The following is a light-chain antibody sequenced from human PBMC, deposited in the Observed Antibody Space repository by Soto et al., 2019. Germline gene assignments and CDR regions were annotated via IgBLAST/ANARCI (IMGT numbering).Light chain of an antibody. J-gene: IGKJ1*01. V-gene: IGKV2-28*01. CDR2: LGS. CDR3: MQALQTPWT. CDR1: QSLLHSNGYNY. Sequence: DIAMTQSPLSLPVTPGEPASISCRSSQSLLHSNGYNYLDWYLQKPGQSPQLLIYLGSNRSSGVPDRLSGSGSGTDFTLKISRVEVEDVGVYYCMQALQTPWTFAQGTKVDIK.